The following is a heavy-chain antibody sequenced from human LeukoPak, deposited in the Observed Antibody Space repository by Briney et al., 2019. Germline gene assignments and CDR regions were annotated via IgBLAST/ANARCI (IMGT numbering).Heavy chain of an antibody. D-gene: IGHD3-16*01. J-gene: IGHJ4*02. CDR1: GYTFTGYY. V-gene: IGHV1-2*02. CDR3: ATQRGSYLWGTDFDY. Sequence: ASVKVSCKASGYTFTGYYMHWVRQAPGQGLEWMGCINPNSGDTKYAQKFQGRVTMTRDTSISTAYMELSRLRSDDTAVYYCATQRGSYLWGTDFDYWGQGTLVTVSS. CDR2: INPNSGDT.